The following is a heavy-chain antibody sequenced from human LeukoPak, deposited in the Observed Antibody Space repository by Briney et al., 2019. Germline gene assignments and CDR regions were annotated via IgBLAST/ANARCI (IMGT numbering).Heavy chain of an antibody. CDR1: GFIFSHYN. CDR3: AKNSRYGDYGDGY. D-gene: IGHD4-17*01. CDR2: ISYDGSNK. Sequence: GGSLRLSCAASGFIFSHYNMHWVRQAPGKGLEWVAVISYDGSNKYYTDSVKGRFTISRDNSKNTLYLQTNSLRPEDTAVYYCAKNSRYGDYGDGYWGQGALVTVSS. V-gene: IGHV3-30*18. J-gene: IGHJ4*02.